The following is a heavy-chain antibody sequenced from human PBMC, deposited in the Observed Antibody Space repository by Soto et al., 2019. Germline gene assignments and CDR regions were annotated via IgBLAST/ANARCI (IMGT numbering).Heavy chain of an antibody. J-gene: IGHJ4*02. CDR2: ISYSGST. V-gene: IGHV4-59*01. Sequence: LSLPCTVSGGSISSYYWIWIRQPPGKGLEWIGYISYSGSTNYNPSLKSRPTISVDTSKNQFSLKLRSVTAADTAVYYCARASPYGDYALDYWGQGTLVTVSS. D-gene: IGHD4-17*01. CDR1: GGSISSYY. CDR3: ARASPYGDYALDY.